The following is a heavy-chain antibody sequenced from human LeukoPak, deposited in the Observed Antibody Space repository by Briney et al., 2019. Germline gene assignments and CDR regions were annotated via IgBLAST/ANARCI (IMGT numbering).Heavy chain of an antibody. Sequence: SVKVSCKASGGTFSSCAISWVRQAPGQGLEWMGGIIPIFGTANYAQKFQGRVTITADESTSTAYMELSSLRSEDTAVYYCARGKVPAAIADANYWGQGTLVTVSS. CDR1: GGTFSSCA. D-gene: IGHD2-2*01. CDR3: ARGKVPAAIADANY. CDR2: IIPIFGTA. J-gene: IGHJ4*02. V-gene: IGHV1-69*13.